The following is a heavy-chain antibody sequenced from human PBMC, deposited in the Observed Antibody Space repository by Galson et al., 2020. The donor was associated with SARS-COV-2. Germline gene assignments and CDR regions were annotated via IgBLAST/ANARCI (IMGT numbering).Heavy chain of an antibody. V-gene: IGHV4-30-4*01. CDR2: IYYSGST. CDR3: APYLGGNSGFFDP. Sequence: SETLSLTCSVSGGSISRNNYYWSWIRQPPGKGLEWIRYIYYSGSTYYNPSLKSRVTMSIDTSENQFSLKLRSMTAADTAVYYCAPYLGGNSGFFDPWGQGTLVTVSS. CDR1: GGSISRNNYY. D-gene: IGHD2-21*02. J-gene: IGHJ5*02.